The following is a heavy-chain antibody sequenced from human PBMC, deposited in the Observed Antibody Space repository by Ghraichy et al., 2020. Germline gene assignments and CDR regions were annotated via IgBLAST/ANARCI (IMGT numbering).Heavy chain of an antibody. V-gene: IGHV3-33*01. CDR1: GFTFSSYG. Sequence: GGSLRLSCAASGFTFSSYGMHWVRQAPGKGLEWVAVIWYDGSNKYYADSVKGRFTISRDNSKNTLYLQMNSLRAEDTAVYYCARDHKPYDILTGYSGYWGQVTLVTVSS. CDR3: ARDHKPYDILTGYSGY. D-gene: IGHD3-9*01. CDR2: IWYDGSNK. J-gene: IGHJ4*02.